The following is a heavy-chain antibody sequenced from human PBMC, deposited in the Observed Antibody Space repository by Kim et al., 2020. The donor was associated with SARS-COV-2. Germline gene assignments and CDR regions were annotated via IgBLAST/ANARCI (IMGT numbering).Heavy chain of an antibody. Sequence: SVKVSCKASGGTFSSYAIIWVRQAPGQGLEWMGGIIPIFGTANYAQKFQGRVTITADESMSTAYMELSSLRSEDTAVYYCARVGAYDSSGYSFDYWGQGTLVTVSS. CDR1: GGTFSSYA. CDR2: IIPIFGTA. D-gene: IGHD3-22*01. V-gene: IGHV1-69*13. CDR3: ARVGAYDSSGYSFDY. J-gene: IGHJ4*02.